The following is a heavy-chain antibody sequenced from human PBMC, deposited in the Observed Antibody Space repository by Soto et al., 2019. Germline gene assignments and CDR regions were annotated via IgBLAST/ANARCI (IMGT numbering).Heavy chain of an antibody. CDR3: ARDFRDSREDY. J-gene: IGHJ4*02. CDR1: GFTFSSYS. Sequence: EVQLVESGGGLVKPGGSLRLSCAASGFTFSSYSMNWVRQAPGKGLEWVSSISSSSSYIYYADSVKSRFTIYRDNAKNSLYLQMNSLRAEDTAVYYCARDFRDSREDYWGQGTLVTVSS. CDR2: ISSSSSYI. V-gene: IGHV3-21*01. D-gene: IGHD5-18*01.